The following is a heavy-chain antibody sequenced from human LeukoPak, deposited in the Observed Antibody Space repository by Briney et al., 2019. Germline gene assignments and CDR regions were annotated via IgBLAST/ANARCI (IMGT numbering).Heavy chain of an antibody. CDR1: GGSISSGDYY. CDR3: ARGKPDWPGIPSGYSALVWFDA. D-gene: IGHD3-3*01. V-gene: IGHV4-30-4*01. CDR2: IYYSGST. J-gene: IGHJ5*02. Sequence: PSETLSLTCTVSGGSISSGDYYWSWIRQPPGKGLEWIGYIYYSGSTYYNPSLKSRVTISVDTSKNQFSLKLSSVTAADTAVYYCARGKPDWPGIPSGYSALVWFDAWGQGTLVTVSS.